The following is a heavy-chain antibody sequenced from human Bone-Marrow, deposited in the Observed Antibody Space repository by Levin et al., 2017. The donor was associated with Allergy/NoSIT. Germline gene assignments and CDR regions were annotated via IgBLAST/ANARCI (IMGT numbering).Heavy chain of an antibody. Sequence: GGSLRLSCAVSGFSVNSYWMHWVRQTPGQGLVWVSRINEDGSTINYAGSVKGRFTISRDSAKNTLYLQMNNLRTEDTAVYYCAKDFGGPHDYWGQGTLVTVSS. CDR3: AKDFGGPHDY. J-gene: IGHJ4*02. CDR1: GFSVNSYW. CDR2: INEDGSTI. V-gene: IGHV3-74*01. D-gene: IGHD3-16*01.